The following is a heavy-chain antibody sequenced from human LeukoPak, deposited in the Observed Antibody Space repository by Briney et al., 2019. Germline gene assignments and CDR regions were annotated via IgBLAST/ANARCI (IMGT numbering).Heavy chain of an antibody. D-gene: IGHD3-10*01. CDR2: INYSGIT. CDR3: ARGLWFAVPGAFDI. CDR1: GASISSHY. V-gene: IGHV4-59*11. Sequence: SETLSLTCTVSGASISSHYWSWIRQPPGKRLEWIGYINYSGITNYNPSLKSRVTISVDTSKNQFSLKLSSVTAADTAVYYCARGLWFAVPGAFDIWGRGTMVTVSS. J-gene: IGHJ3*02.